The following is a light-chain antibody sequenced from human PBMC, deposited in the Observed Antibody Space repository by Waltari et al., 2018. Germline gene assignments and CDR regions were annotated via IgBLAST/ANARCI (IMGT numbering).Light chain of an antibody. Sequence: IQMTQSPSSLSASVGDRVPVTCRASQGISNFLNWYQQKPGKAPKLLIYTASTLQSGVPSRFSGDGSGTEFTLTISSLQPEDFATYYCQQSYSFPETFGPGTKVDV. CDR2: TAS. V-gene: IGKV1-39*01. CDR3: QQSYSFPET. J-gene: IGKJ3*01. CDR1: QGISNF.